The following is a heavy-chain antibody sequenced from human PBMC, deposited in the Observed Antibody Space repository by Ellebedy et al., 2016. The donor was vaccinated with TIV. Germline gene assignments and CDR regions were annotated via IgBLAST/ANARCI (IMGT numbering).Heavy chain of an antibody. Sequence: GESLKISXAASGFTFSSYWMTWVRQPPGKGLEWVANIKEDESEKNYVDSVKGRFTISRDNAKNSLYLQMDTLRAEDTAVYYCARCGSEQDYWGQGTLVTVSS. CDR1: GFTFSSYW. CDR3: ARCGSEQDY. V-gene: IGHV3-7*01. J-gene: IGHJ4*02. CDR2: IKEDESEK. D-gene: IGHD1-26*01.